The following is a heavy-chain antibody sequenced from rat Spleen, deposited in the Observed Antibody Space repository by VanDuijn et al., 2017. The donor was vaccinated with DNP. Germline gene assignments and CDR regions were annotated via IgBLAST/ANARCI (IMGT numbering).Heavy chain of an antibody. D-gene: IGHD1-12*01. Sequence: EVQLVESGGGLVQPGRSLKLSCAASGFTFSDYNMAWVRQAPKKGLEWVATIIHDGKRTYYGDSVKGRFTISRDNIKNVLYLQMDSLRSEDTATYYCSTLNYYASLSEYFDYWGQGVMVTVSS. CDR1: GFTFSDYN. CDR2: IIHDGKRT. V-gene: IGHV5S10*01. CDR3: STLNYYASLSEYFDY. J-gene: IGHJ2*01.